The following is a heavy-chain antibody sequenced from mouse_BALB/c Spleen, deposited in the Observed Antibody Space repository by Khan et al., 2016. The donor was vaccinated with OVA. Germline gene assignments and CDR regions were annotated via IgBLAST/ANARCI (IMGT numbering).Heavy chain of an antibody. CDR3: ARTPYGNFAY. Sequence: EVELVESGGGLVKPGGSLKLSCAASGFTFSTYAMSWVRQTPEKRLEWVATISSYGDYTYYPDNVTGRFTISRDNAKNTLYLQMSRLRSEDTAMYYCARTPYGNFAYWGQGTLVTVSA. CDR1: GFTFSTYA. V-gene: IGHV5-9-3*01. J-gene: IGHJ3*01. CDR2: ISSYGDYT. D-gene: IGHD2-1*01.